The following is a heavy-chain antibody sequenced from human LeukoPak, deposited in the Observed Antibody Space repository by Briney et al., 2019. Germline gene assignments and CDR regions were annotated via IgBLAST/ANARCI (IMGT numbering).Heavy chain of an antibody. CDR1: GYDFANFY. Sequence: VASVKVSCKASGYDFANFYLHWVRQAPGQGLEWMGIINPNGGSTGATTYAQNFKGRVTMTRDMSTSTVYMELSSLRSDDTAVYYCAREFEYRASSPWLDPWGQGTLVTVSS. V-gene: IGHV1-46*01. CDR3: AREFEYRASSPWLDP. J-gene: IGHJ5*02. CDR2: INPNGGSTGAT. D-gene: IGHD6-6*01.